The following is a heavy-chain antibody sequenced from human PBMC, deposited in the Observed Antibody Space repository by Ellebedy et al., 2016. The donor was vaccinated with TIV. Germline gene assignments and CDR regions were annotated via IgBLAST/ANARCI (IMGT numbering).Heavy chain of an antibody. CDR2: IYYSGST. CDR3: ARVSTTTYYDFWSQPEDAFDI. V-gene: IGHV4-59*01. CDR1: GGSIGSYY. D-gene: IGHD3-3*01. Sequence: SETLSLTXTVSGGSIGSYYWSWIRQPPGKGLEWIGYIYYSGSTNYNPSLKSRVTISVDTSKNQFSLKLSSVTAADTAVYYCARVSTTTYYDFWSQPEDAFDIWGQGTMVTVSS. J-gene: IGHJ3*02.